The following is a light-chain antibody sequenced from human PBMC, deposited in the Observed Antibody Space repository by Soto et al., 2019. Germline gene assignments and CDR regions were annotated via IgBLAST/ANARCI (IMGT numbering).Light chain of an antibody. V-gene: IGKV1-5*01. Sequence: DIQMTRSPSTLSASVGDRVATAGRASQSISDWLAWFQQKPGKAPKVLIYDASTLESGVPSRFSGSGSGTEFTLTISSLQPEDSATYYCQQVNSYPLTFGGGTKVDI. CDR1: QSISDW. CDR3: QQVNSYPLT. J-gene: IGKJ4*01. CDR2: DAS.